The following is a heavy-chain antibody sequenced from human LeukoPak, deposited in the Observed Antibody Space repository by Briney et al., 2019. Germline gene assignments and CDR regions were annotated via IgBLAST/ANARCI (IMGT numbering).Heavy chain of an antibody. CDR3: ARVAARPGWYCYYMDV. V-gene: IGHV4-59*11. Sequence: SETLSLTCTVSGGSISSHYWSWIRQPPGKGLEWIGYIYYSGSTNYNPSLKSRVTISVDTSKNQFSLKLSSVTAADTAVYYCARVAARPGWYCYYMDVWGKGTTVTVSS. CDR2: IYYSGST. J-gene: IGHJ6*03. D-gene: IGHD6-6*01. CDR1: GGSISSHY.